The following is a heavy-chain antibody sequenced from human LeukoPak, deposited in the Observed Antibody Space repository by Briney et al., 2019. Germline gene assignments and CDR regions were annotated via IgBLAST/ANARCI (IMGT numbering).Heavy chain of an antibody. D-gene: IGHD5-18*01. CDR2: IRSKANSYAT. CDR1: GFTFSGSA. Sequence: PGGSLELSCAASGFTFSGSAMHWVRQASGKGLEWVGRIRSKANSYATAYATSVKGRFTISRDDSKNTAYLQMNSLKTEDTAVYYCTRRAGDTSSADIWGQGTMVTVSS. V-gene: IGHV3-73*01. CDR3: TRRAGDTSSADI. J-gene: IGHJ3*02.